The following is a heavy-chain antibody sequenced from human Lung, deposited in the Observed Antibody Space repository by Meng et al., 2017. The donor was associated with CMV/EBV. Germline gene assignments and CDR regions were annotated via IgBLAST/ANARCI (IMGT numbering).Heavy chain of an antibody. Sequence: SLMVFCKASGGTFSNYALGWLRQAPGQGLEWMGGITPLFGTAKYAQKFQGRVWINTDESTTTAYMELRSMRSEDTAVYFCVRAVGAGRISAMDVWGQGTXVTVSS. V-gene: IGHV1-69*05. CDR3: VRAVGAGRISAMDV. J-gene: IGHJ6*02. CDR2: ITPLFGTA. D-gene: IGHD1-26*01. CDR1: GGTFSNYA.